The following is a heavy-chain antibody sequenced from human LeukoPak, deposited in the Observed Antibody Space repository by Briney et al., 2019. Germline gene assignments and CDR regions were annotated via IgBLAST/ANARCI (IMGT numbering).Heavy chain of an antibody. Sequence: GASVKVSCKASGYTFTSYGISWVRQAPGQGLEWMGWINPNSGGTNYAQKFQGRVTMTRDTSTSTTYMELSRLTSDDTAVYYCARGQGSYGSGNYYFKLDYWGQGTLVTVSS. D-gene: IGHD3-10*01. CDR2: INPNSGGT. CDR1: GYTFTSYG. J-gene: IGHJ4*02. CDR3: ARGQGSYGSGNYYFKLDY. V-gene: IGHV1-2*02.